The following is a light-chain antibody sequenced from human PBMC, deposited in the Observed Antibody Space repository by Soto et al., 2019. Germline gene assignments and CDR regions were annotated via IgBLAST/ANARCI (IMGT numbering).Light chain of an antibody. CDR3: QQANSFPFT. J-gene: IGKJ4*01. CDR1: HDVSVS. V-gene: IGKV3-11*01. Sequence: EIVLTQSPDTLSLSPGEGATLSCRASHDVSVSLVWYRQRPGQSPRLLIHDASNRATGIPDRFSGSGSGTDFTLTTSRLEPEDFATYYCQQANSFPFTFGGGTKVDIK. CDR2: DAS.